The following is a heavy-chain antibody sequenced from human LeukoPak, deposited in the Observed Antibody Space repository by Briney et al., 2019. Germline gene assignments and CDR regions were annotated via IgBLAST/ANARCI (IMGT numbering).Heavy chain of an antibody. Sequence: GGSLRLSCAASGFTFSSYAMHWVRQAPGKGLEWVAVISYDGSNKYYADSVKGRFTISRDNSKNTLYLQMNSLRAEDTAVYYCARGGSWIQLWMYFDCWGQGTLVTVSS. D-gene: IGHD5-18*01. CDR3: ARGGSWIQLWMYFDC. CDR1: GFTFSSYA. J-gene: IGHJ4*02. V-gene: IGHV3-30-3*01. CDR2: ISYDGSNK.